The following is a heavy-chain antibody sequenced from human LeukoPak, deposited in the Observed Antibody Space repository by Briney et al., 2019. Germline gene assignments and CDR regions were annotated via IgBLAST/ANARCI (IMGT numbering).Heavy chain of an antibody. J-gene: IGHJ4*02. D-gene: IGHD1-26*01. Sequence: PGGSLRLSCAASGFTFSSYEMNWVRQAPGKGLEWVSYISSSGSTIYYADSVKGRFTISRDNAKNSLYLQMNSLRAEDRAVYYCAIIVGATTFDYWGQGTLVTVSS. CDR1: GFTFSSYE. CDR2: ISSSGSTI. CDR3: AIIVGATTFDY. V-gene: IGHV3-48*03.